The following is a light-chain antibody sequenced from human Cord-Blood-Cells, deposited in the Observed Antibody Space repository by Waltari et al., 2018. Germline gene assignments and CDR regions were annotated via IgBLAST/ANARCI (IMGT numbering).Light chain of an antibody. CDR2: EVS. CDR1: QSLLHSDGKTY. J-gene: IGKJ4*01. V-gene: IGKV2D-29*01. CDR3: RQRIQRTLT. Sequence: DIVMTQTPLSLSVTPGQPASIPCKSSQSLLHSDGKTYLYWYLQKPGQPPQLLIYEVSNRLPRVPARVSGGRSAAEDSLNISRVEAEDVCVYYCRQRIQRTLTFGGGTKVEIK.